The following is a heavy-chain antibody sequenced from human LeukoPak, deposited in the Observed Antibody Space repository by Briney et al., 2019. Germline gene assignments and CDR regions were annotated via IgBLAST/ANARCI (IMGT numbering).Heavy chain of an antibody. CDR2: IYYSGST. CDR3: ARDFYH. Sequence: SETLSLTCTVSGGSVRYYYWSWIRQPPGKGLEWIGYIYYSGSTNYNPSLKSRVTISVDTSKNQFSLKLSSVTAADTAVYYCARDFYHWGQGTLVTVSS. V-gene: IGHV4-59*02. J-gene: IGHJ4*02. CDR1: GGSVRYYY.